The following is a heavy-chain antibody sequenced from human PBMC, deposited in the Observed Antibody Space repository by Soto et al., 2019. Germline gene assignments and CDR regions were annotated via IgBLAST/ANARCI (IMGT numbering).Heavy chain of an antibody. Sequence: ASVNVSCKASGYTFSSYGMHWLRQAPGQRLEWMGWINTGNGITKYSQNFQGRVSITRDTPATTVYMELSSLRSEDTAVYYCARGRLLYYLMEVWGQGTLVIVS. J-gene: IGHJ6*02. CDR3: ARGRLLYYLMEV. V-gene: IGHV1-3*04. CDR2: INTGNGIT. CDR1: GYTFSSYG. D-gene: IGHD2-15*01.